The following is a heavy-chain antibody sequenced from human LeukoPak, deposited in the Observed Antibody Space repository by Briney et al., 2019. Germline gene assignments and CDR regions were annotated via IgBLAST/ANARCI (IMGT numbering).Heavy chain of an antibody. D-gene: IGHD4-17*01. CDR3: AKDLWPYGDYVPWFDP. V-gene: IGHV3-33*06. Sequence: GGSLRLSCAASGFTFSSYGMHWVRQAPGKGLEWVAVIWYDGSNKYYADSVKGRFTISRDNSKNTLYLQMNSLRAEDTAVYYCAKDLWPYGDYVPWFDPWGQGTLVTVSS. J-gene: IGHJ5*02. CDR1: GFTFSSYG. CDR2: IWYDGSNK.